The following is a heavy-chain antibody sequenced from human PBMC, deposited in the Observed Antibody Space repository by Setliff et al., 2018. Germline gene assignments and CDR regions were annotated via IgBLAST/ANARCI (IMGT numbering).Heavy chain of an antibody. CDR2: LKPGDSGI. V-gene: IGHV5-51*01. CDR3: ARLGAPASHDAFDI. J-gene: IGHJ3*02. Sequence: PGESLKISCQGSGYTFTNYWIGWVRQMPGKGLEWMGILKPGDSGIRYSPSFQGQVTLSADTSIATAYLHWTSLKASDTARYYCARLGAPASHDAFDIWGQGTMVTVSS. D-gene: IGHD6-25*01. CDR1: GYTFTNYW.